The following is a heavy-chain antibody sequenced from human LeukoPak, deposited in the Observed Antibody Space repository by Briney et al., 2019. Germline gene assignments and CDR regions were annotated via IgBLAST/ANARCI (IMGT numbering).Heavy chain of an antibody. J-gene: IGHJ5*02. D-gene: IGHD6-19*01. Sequence: SETLSPTCTVSGGSISSYYWSWIRQPPGKGLEWIGYIYYSGSTNYNPSLKSRVTISVDTSKNQFSLKLSSVTAADTAVYYCARGRDSSDWHGFWFDPWGQGTLVTVSS. CDR1: GGSISSYY. V-gene: IGHV4-59*01. CDR2: IYYSGST. CDR3: ARGRDSSDWHGFWFDP.